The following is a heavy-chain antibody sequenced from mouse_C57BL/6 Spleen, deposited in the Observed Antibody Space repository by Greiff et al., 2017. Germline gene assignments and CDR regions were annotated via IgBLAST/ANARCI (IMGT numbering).Heavy chain of an antibody. CDR3: ARGGYYDYDEGYFDY. CDR2: IWSGGST. CDR1: GFSLTSYG. J-gene: IGHJ2*01. Sequence: VKLMESGPGLVQPSQSLSITCTVSGFSLTSYGVHWVRQSPGKGLEWLGVIWSGGSTDYNADFIFRLSISKDNSKSQVFFKMNSLQADDTAIYYCARGGYYDYDEGYFDYWGQGTTLTVSS. D-gene: IGHD2-4*01. V-gene: IGHV2-2*01.